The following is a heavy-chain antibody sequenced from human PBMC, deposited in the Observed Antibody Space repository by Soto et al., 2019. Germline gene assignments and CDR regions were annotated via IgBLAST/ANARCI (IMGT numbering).Heavy chain of an antibody. V-gene: IGHV3-11*01. CDR3: AREKTAMVTVDY. J-gene: IGHJ4*02. D-gene: IGHD5-18*01. CDR2: ITSSGSTI. CDR1: GFTFSDHY. Sequence: PGGSLRLSCAASGFTFSDHYMSWIRQAPGKGLEWVSYITSSGSTIYYADSVKGRFTISRDNAKNSLYLQMNSLRAEDTAVYYCAREKTAMVTVDYWGQGTLVTVSS.